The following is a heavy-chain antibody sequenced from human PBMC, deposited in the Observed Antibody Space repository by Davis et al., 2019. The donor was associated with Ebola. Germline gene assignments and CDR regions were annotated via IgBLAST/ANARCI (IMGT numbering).Heavy chain of an antibody. Sequence: SETLSLTCTVSGGSISSGGYYWSWIRQHPGKGLEWIGYIYYSGSTNYNPSLKSRVTISVDTSKNQFSLKLSSVTAADTAVYYCARVLGATMVRGVTYWFDPWGQGTLVTVSS. CDR1: GGSISSGGYY. V-gene: IGHV4-61*08. CDR2: IYYSGST. CDR3: ARVLGATMVRGVTYWFDP. D-gene: IGHD3-10*01. J-gene: IGHJ5*02.